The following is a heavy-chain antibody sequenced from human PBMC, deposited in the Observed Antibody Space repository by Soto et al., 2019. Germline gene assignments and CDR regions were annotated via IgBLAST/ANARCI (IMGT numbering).Heavy chain of an antibody. J-gene: IGHJ4*02. Sequence: QVQLVESGGGLVKPGGSLRLSCAASGFTFGDYYMSWIRQAPGKGLEWVSYISSSGSSTYYVDSVRGRFTISRDNAKNPLYLQMESLGAGDPGVYYWGRGAAPPPGAWYWGQGTLVPVSS. CDR3: GRGAAPPPGAWY. CDR1: GFTFGDYY. V-gene: IGHV3-11*01. CDR2: ISSSGSST. D-gene: IGHD7-27*01.